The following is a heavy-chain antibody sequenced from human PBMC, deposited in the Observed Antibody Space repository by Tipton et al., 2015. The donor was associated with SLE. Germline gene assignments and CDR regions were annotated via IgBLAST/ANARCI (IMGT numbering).Heavy chain of an antibody. V-gene: IGHV5-51*01. J-gene: IGHJ4*02. CDR3: ARDQASLGLDF. CDR2: IYPGDSDT. CDR1: GYTFANFW. Sequence: QLVQSGAEVKKPGESLKISCRVSGYTFANFWTSWVRQTPGKGLEWMGFIYPGDSDTKYSPSFEGQVTISADKSTSTAYMQWNSLKTSDSAVYYCARDQASLGLDFWGQGTLVTVSS.